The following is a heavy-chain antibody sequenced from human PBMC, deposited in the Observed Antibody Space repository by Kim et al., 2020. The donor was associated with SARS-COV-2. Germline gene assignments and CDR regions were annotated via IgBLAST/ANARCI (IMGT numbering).Heavy chain of an antibody. CDR1: GGTFSSYA. V-gene: IGHV1-69*13. CDR3: AREYYYDSSGPLPNWFDP. D-gene: IGHD3-22*01. CDR2: IIPIFGTA. Sequence: SVKVSCKASGGTFSSYAISWVRQAPGQGLEWMGGIIPIFGTANYAQKFQGRVTITADESTSTAYMELSSLRSEDTAVYYCAREYYYDSSGPLPNWFDPWGQGTLVTVSS. J-gene: IGHJ5*02.